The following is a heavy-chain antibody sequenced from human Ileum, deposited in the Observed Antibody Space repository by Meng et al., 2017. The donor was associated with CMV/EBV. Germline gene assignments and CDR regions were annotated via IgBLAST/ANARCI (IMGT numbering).Heavy chain of an antibody. V-gene: IGHV4-61*01. J-gene: IGHJ6*02. D-gene: IGHD1-1*01. Sequence: SESLSLTCTASGFSVSTDSNYWSWIRQPPGKGLEWIAYISYNGNTNYNPSLNSRVSLSADAAKNQFSLRLTSVTTADTAVYYCARGWADIQPSGVMDVWGQGTTVTVYS. CDR1: GFSVSTDSNY. CDR3: ARGWADIQPSGVMDV. CDR2: ISYNGNT.